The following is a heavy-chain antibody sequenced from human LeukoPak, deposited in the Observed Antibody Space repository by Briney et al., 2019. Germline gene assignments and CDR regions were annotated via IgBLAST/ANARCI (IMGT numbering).Heavy chain of an antibody. J-gene: IGHJ4*02. V-gene: IGHV3-74*01. CDR2: INSDGSST. CDR1: GFTFSSYW. D-gene: IGHD3-10*01. CDR3: AREPYAHYYGSGSYYDY. Sequence: GGSLRLSCAASGFTFSSYWMHWVRQAPGKGLVWVSRINSDGSSTSYADSVKGRFTISRDNAKNTLYLQMNSLRAEDTAVYYCAREPYAHYYGSGSYYDYWGQGTLVTVPS.